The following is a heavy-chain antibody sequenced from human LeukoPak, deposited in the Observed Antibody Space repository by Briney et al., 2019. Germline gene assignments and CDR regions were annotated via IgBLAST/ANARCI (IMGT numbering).Heavy chain of an antibody. J-gene: IGHJ4*02. CDR1: GGSISSSSYY. CDR2: IYYSGNT. D-gene: IGHD5-24*01. V-gene: IGHV4-39*07. Sequence: SETLSLTCTVSGGSISSSSYYWGWIRQPPGKGLEWIGNIYYSGNTYYTPSLKSRVTISLDTSKNQFSLKLTSVTAADTAIYYCARERWLQPWGPGTLVTVSS. CDR3: ARERWLQP.